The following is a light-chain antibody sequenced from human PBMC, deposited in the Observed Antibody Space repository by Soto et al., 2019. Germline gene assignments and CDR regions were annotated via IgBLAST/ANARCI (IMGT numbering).Light chain of an antibody. CDR2: GPS. CDR1: QSITSNY. V-gene: IGKV3-20*01. J-gene: IGKJ4*01. Sequence: EIVLPQSPGTLSSSPGERATLSCRASQSITSNYLAWYQQKPGQAPRLLIYGPSSRAIGIPHRFSGSGSGTDFTLTISRLEPEDFAVYYCQHYGSSPFTFGGGTRVEIK. CDR3: QHYGSSPFT.